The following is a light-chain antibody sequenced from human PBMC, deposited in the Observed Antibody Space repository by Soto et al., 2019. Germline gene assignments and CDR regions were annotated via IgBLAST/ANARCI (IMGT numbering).Light chain of an antibody. CDR1: QSVSSY. CDR2: DAS. V-gene: IGKV3-11*01. J-gene: IGKJ2*01. CDR3: QQRSNWPMYT. Sequence: EIVLTQSPATLCLSPGERATVTCRASQSVSSYLAWYQQKPGQAPRLLIYDASNRATGIPARFSGSGSGTDFTLTISSLEPEDFAVYYCQQRSNWPMYTFGQGTKVDI.